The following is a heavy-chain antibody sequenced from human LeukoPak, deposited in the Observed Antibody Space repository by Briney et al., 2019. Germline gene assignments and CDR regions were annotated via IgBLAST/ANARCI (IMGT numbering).Heavy chain of an antibody. CDR2: INQDGSEK. J-gene: IGHJ4*02. CDR3: TTFYSRLTDY. CDR1: GFNLDSYW. V-gene: IGHV3-7*05. Sequence: GGSLRLSCAASGFNLDSYWISWVRQAPGKGLEWLANINQDGSEKYYVDSVKGRFTISRDNAKNSLYLQMNSLRAEDTAVYYCTTFYSRLTDYWGQGTLVTVSS. D-gene: IGHD2/OR15-2a*01.